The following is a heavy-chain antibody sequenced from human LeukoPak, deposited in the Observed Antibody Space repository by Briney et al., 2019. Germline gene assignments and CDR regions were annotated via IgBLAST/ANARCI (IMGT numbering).Heavy chain of an antibody. D-gene: IGHD3-3*01. CDR1: GFTFSSYS. CDR3: ARGPLLEWLNTFDY. J-gene: IGHJ4*02. V-gene: IGHV3-21*01. CDR2: ISSSSSYI. Sequence: GGSLRLSCAASGFTFSSYSMNWVRQAQGKGLEWVSSISSSSSYIYYADSVKGRFTISRDNAKNSLYLQMNSLRAEDTAVYYCARGPLLEWLNTFDYWGQGALVTVSS.